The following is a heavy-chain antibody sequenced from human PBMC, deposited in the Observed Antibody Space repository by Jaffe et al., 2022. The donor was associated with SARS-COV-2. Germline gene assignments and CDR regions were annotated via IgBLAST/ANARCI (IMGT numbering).Heavy chain of an antibody. V-gene: IGHV4-39*01. CDR2: INSGGHT. J-gene: IGHJ4*02. Sequence: QLQMQESGPGVMKPSETLSLTCTVSSGSIGAPAYYWGWIRQPPGKGLEWIGSINSGGHTFSNPSLRSRLTLSIDTSKNHFSLRLKSVTATDTAVYYCARHGELDYWGQGTLVTVSS. CDR1: SGSIGAPAYY. CDR3: ARHGELDY.